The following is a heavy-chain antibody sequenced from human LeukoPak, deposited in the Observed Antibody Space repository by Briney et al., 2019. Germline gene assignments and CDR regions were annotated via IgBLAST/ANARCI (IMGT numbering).Heavy chain of an antibody. V-gene: IGHV3-11*01. J-gene: IGHJ4*02. CDR3: ARDRGAVTGQYFDY. D-gene: IGHD6-19*01. CDR2: ISSSGTST. Sequence: GGSLRLSCAASGFSFSGYYMSWIRQAPGKGLEWVSYISSSGTSTNCADSVKGRFTISRDNAKNSLYLQMNSLRVEDTVVYYCARDRGAVTGQYFDYWGQGTLVTVSS. CDR1: GFSFSGYY.